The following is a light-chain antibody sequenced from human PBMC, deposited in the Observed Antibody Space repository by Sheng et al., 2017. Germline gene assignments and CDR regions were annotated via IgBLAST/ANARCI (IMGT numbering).Light chain of an antibody. CDR1: QSVSIN. V-gene: IGKV3-15*01. CDR2: GAS. CDR3: QQYNNWPPVWT. J-gene: IGKJ1*01. Sequence: EIVMTQSPATLSVSPGERATLSCRASQSVSINLAWYQQRPGQAPSLLIYGASTRATGIPVRFSGSGSGTDFTLTISSLQSEDFAVYYCQQYNNWPPVWTFGQGTKVEIK.